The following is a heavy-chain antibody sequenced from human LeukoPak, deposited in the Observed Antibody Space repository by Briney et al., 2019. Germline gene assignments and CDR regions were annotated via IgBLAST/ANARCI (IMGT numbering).Heavy chain of an antibody. V-gene: IGHV4-59*08. CDR3: ARHLSSARHAFDI. CDR1: GGSISRYY. CDR2: IYYSGST. D-gene: IGHD6-19*01. J-gene: IGHJ3*02. Sequence: SETLSLTCNVSGGSISRYYWSWIRQSPGKGLEWIGYIYYSGSTNYNPSLESRVTISADTSKNQFSLKLNSVTAADTAVYYCARHLSSARHAFDIWGQGTMVTVSS.